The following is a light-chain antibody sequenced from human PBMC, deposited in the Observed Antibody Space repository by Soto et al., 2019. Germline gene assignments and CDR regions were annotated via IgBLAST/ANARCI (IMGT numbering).Light chain of an antibody. Sequence: EIVLTQSPGTLSLSPGERATLSCRDSQSVSTYLAWYQQKPGQAPRLLIDGASSRATGVPDRFSGTGSGTDFTLTISSLEPEDFAIYYCQQRYSWITFGQGTRLEIK. CDR2: GAS. V-gene: IGKV3-11*01. J-gene: IGKJ5*01. CDR3: QQRYSWIT. CDR1: QSVSTY.